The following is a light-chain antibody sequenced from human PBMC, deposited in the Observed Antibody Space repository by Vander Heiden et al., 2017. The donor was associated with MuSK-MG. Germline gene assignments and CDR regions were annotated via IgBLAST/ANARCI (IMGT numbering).Light chain of an antibody. J-gene: IGKJ1*01. CDR3: QQYDSTPWT. CDR1: QSVLYSSNNNSY. Sequence: DIVMTQSPDSLAVSLGERVTINCKSSQSVLYSSNNNSYLAWYQQKPGQPPKLLIYWASTRESGVPDRFSGSGSGTDFTLTISSLQAEDVAVYYCQQYDSTPWTFGQGTKVEIK. CDR2: WAS. V-gene: IGKV4-1*01.